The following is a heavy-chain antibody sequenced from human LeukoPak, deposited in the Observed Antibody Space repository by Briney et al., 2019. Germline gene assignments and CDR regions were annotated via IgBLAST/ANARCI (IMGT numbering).Heavy chain of an antibody. V-gene: IGHV4-59*01. CDR2: IYYSGST. J-gene: IGHJ4*02. CDR3: ARAYGSGILPDY. D-gene: IGHD3-10*01. CDR1: GGSISSYY. Sequence: PSETLSLTCTVSGGSISSYYWSWIRQPPGKGLEWIGYIYYSGSTNYNPSLKSRVTISVDTSKNQFSLKLSSVTAADTAVYYCARAYGSGILPDYWGRGTLVTVSS.